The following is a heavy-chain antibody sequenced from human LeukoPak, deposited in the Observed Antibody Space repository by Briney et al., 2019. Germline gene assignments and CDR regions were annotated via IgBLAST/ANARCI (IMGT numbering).Heavy chain of an antibody. CDR3: ARASVGGLYCSGGSCYPYNWFDP. CDR1: GDSISSYY. V-gene: IGHV4-59*12. D-gene: IGHD2-15*01. Sequence: PSETLSLTCNVSGDSISSYYRSWIRQPPGKGLEWIGYIYYSGSTNYNPSLKSRVNGSVDTSQNQCSLQLNSVTPEDTAVYYCARASVGGLYCSGGSCYPYNWFDPWGQGTLVTVSS. J-gene: IGHJ5*02. CDR2: IYYSGST.